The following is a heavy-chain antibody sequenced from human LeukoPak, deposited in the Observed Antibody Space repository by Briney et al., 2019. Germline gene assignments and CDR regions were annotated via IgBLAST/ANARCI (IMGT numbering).Heavy chain of an antibody. Sequence: PGGSLRLSCSASGFTFSSYAMHWVRQAPGKGLDYVSAISSNGVSTYYADSVKGRVTISRDNSKNTMYLQMSSLRAEDTAVYYCVKEEQQLDPYYFDYWGQGTLVTVSS. CDR1: GFTFSSYA. V-gene: IGHV3-64D*06. CDR2: ISSNGVST. CDR3: VKEEQQLDPYYFDY. D-gene: IGHD6-13*01. J-gene: IGHJ4*02.